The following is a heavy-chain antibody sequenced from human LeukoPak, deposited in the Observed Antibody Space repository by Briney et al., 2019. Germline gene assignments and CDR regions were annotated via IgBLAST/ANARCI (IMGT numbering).Heavy chain of an antibody. CDR2: IYYSGST. J-gene: IGHJ3*02. D-gene: IGHD2-2*02. V-gene: IGHV4-59*11. Sequence: PSETLSLTCTVSGGSISSHYWSWIRQPPGKGLEWIGYIYYSGSTNYNPSLKSRVTISVDTSKNQFSLKLSSVTAADTAVYYCARRIVVVPAAIHGHDAFDIWGQGTMVTVSS. CDR3: ARRIVVVPAAIHGHDAFDI. CDR1: GGSISSHY.